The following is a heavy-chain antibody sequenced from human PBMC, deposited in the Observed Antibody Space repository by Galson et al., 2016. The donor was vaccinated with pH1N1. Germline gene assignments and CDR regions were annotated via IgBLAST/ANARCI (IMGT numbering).Heavy chain of an antibody. CDR1: GYSFTGYW. CDR3: ASYREGYKITRSFLS. D-gene: IGHD5-24*01. CDR2: IYPGDSDT. V-gene: IGHV5-51*01. J-gene: IGHJ5*02. Sequence: QSGAEVKKPGESLKISCTGSGYSFTGYWIAWVRQMPGKGLEWMGVIYPGDSDTRYGPSFQGQVIISADKSITTAYLQRSSLRASDTSIYYCASYREGYKITRSFLSWGQGTLVTVSS.